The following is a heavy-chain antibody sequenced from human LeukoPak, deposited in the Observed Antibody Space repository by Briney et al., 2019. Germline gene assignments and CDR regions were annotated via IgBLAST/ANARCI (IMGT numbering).Heavy chain of an antibody. CDR1: GYTFTSYG. V-gene: IGHV1-18*01. CDR3: ARDARIAAAGTANWFDP. Sequence: ASVKVSCKASGYTFTSYGISWVRQAPGQGLEWMGWISAYNGNTNYAQKLQGRVTMTTDTSTSTAYMELRSLRSDDTAVYYCARDARIAAAGTANWFDPWGQGTLVTVSS. D-gene: IGHD6-13*01. J-gene: IGHJ5*02. CDR2: ISAYNGNT.